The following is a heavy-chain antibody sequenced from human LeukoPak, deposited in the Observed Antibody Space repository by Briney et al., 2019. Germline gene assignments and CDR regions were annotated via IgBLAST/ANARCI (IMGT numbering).Heavy chain of an antibody. CDR2: IIPIFGTA. Sequence: SVNVSCKSSRGTFICYAISWVRQAPGQGLDGMGGIIPIFGTANYAQKFQGRVTITADESTSTAYMELSSLRSEDTAVYYCARGGGYRAGPFDYWGQGTLVTVSS. J-gene: IGHJ4*02. V-gene: IGHV1-69*01. CDR1: RGTFICYA. CDR3: ARGGGYRAGPFDY. D-gene: IGHD5-24*01.